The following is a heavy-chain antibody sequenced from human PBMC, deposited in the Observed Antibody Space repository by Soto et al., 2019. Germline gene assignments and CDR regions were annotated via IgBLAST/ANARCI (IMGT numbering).Heavy chain of an antibody. CDR1: GYSFTKYG. D-gene: IGHD3-22*01. CDR3: ARREHHYDDSGCSRYYFDY. J-gene: IGHJ4*02. Sequence: EVQLVQSGAEVKKPGESLKISCEGSGYSFTKYGIGWVRQMPGKGLEWMGNSYPGDSDTRYSPSFQGQVTISVDKSTHTAYLQWRSLKASDTAIYYCARREHHYDDSGCSRYYFDYWGQGTLVTVSS. V-gene: IGHV5-51*03. CDR2: SYPGDSDT.